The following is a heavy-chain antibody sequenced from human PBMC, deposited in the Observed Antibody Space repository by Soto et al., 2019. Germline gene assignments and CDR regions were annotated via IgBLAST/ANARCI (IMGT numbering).Heavy chain of an antibody. CDR1: GFTFTTYA. J-gene: IGHJ4*02. CDR3: AKGGSSWSYFDY. CDR2: ITSSGVST. Sequence: EVQLLESGGGLAQPGGSLRLSCAASGFTFTTYAMTWVRQAPGKGLEWVSIITSSGVSTYYGDSVKGRFTISRDNSKNTLYLQMNSLRVDDTAVYYRAKGGSSWSYFDYWGQGMLVTVSS. V-gene: IGHV3-23*01. D-gene: IGHD6-13*01.